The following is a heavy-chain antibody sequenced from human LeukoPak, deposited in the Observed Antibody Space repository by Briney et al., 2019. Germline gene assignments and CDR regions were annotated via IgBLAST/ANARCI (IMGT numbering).Heavy chain of an antibody. CDR2: ISGSGGST. Sequence: PGGSLRLSCAASGFTFSSYAMSWVRQAPGKGLEWVSAISGSGGSTYYADSVKGRFTISRDNSKNTLYLQMNSLRAEDTAVYYCAKGDSIMITFGGVIVTDPYFDYWGQGTLVTVSS. CDR3: AKGDSIMITFGGVIVTDPYFDY. D-gene: IGHD3-16*02. CDR1: GFTFSSYA. V-gene: IGHV3-23*01. J-gene: IGHJ4*02.